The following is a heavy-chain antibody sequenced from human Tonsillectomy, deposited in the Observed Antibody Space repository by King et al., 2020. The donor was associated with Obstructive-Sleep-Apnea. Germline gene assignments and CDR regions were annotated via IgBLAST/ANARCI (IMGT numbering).Heavy chain of an antibody. D-gene: IGHD5-12*01. J-gene: IGHJ6*02. Sequence: VQLVESGGGLVKPGGSLRLSCAASGYRFSDYYMSWIRQAPGKGLEFISYISSSSGDTNYADSVKGRFTISRDNAKNSLYLQMNRLRAEDTAVYYCARDIVAGTGYYGMDVWGRGTTVTVSS. CDR1: GYRFSDYY. V-gene: IGHV3-11*06. CDR2: ISSSSGDT. CDR3: ARDIVAGTGYYGMDV.